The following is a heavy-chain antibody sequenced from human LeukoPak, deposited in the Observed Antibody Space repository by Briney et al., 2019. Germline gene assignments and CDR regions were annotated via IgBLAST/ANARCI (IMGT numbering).Heavy chain of an antibody. D-gene: IGHD6-19*01. CDR3: ARNTAVAALDF. CDR1: GFSFSSHG. J-gene: IGHJ4*02. CDR2: IWSDGSNK. V-gene: IGHV3-33*01. Sequence: GRSLRLSCAASGFSFSSHGFYWLRQAPSKGLEWVAAIWSDGSNKSYGDSVKGRFTISRDISKSTVYLQMNSLRVDDTALYFGARNTAVAALDFRGQGTLVTVSS.